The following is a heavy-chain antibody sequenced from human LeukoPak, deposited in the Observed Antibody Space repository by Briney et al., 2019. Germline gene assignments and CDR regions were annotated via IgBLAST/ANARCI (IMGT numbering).Heavy chain of an antibody. V-gene: IGHV1-69*05. CDR2: IIPIFGTA. CDR3: ARSVELNTELIAASLWYFDL. J-gene: IGHJ2*01. D-gene: IGHD6-13*01. Sequence: WASVKVSCXASGGTFSSYATSWVRQAPGQGLEWMGGIIPIFGTANYAQKFQGRVTITTDESTSTAYMELSSLRSEDTAVYYCARSVELNTELIAASLWYFDLWGRGTLVTVSS. CDR1: GGTFSSYA.